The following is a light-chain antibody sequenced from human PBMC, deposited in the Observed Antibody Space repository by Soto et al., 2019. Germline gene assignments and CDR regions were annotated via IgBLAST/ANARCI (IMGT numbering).Light chain of an antibody. J-gene: IGLJ3*02. CDR3: GTWDSSPWV. Sequence: QSVLTQPPSVSAAPGQTVTISCSGSSSNIGNNYVSWYQQLPGTAPKLLIYENNKRPSGIPDRFSGSKSGTSATLGITGLQTGDDADYYCGTWDSSPWVFGGGTKLTVL. CDR2: ENN. V-gene: IGLV1-51*02. CDR1: SSNIGNNY.